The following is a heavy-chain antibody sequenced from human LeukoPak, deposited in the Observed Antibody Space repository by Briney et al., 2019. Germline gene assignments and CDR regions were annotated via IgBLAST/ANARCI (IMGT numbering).Heavy chain of an antibody. D-gene: IGHD3-22*01. Sequence: PGGSLRLSCAASGFTFSSYGMHWVRQAPGKGLEWVAVIWYDGSNKYYADSVKGRFTSSRDNSKNTLYLQMNSLRAEDTAVYYCAKDRVVYYYDSSGIDYWGQGTLVTVSS. V-gene: IGHV3-33*06. CDR3: AKDRVVYYYDSSGIDY. CDR2: IWYDGSNK. CDR1: GFTFSSYG. J-gene: IGHJ4*02.